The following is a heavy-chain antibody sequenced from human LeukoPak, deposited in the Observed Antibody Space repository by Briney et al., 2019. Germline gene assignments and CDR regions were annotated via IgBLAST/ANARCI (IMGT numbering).Heavy chain of an antibody. V-gene: IGHV3-30-3*02. CDR3: ANDAAQQQLSNVFYGMDV. CDR1: GLTFRNYV. J-gene: IGHJ6*02. CDR2: ISYDGSNK. Sequence: GGSLRLSCAASGLTFRNYVIHWVRQAPGKGLEWVAFISYDGSNKYYADSVKGRFTISRDNSKNTLYLQMNSLRAEDTAVYFCANDAAQQQLSNVFYGMDVWGQGTTVTVSS. D-gene: IGHD6-13*01.